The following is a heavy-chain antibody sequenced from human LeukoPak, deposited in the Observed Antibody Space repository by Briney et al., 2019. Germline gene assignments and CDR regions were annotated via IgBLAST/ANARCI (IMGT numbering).Heavy chain of an antibody. D-gene: IGHD6-13*01. Sequence: LETLSLTCTVSGGSISSYYWSWIRQPPGKGLEWIGYIYYSGSTNYNPSLKSRVTISVDTSKNQFSLKLSSVTAADTAVYYCARGGSSWTLLDYWGQGTLVTVSS. V-gene: IGHV4-59*01. J-gene: IGHJ4*02. CDR2: IYYSGST. CDR1: GGSISSYY. CDR3: ARGGSSWTLLDY.